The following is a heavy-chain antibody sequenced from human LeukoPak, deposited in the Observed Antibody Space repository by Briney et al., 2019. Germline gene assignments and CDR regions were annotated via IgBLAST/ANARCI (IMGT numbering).Heavy chain of an antibody. V-gene: IGHV3-74*01. CDR2: INSDGSST. CDR1: GFTFSSYW. Sequence: GGSLRLSCAASGFTFSSYWMHWVRQAPGKGLVWVSRINSDGSSTNYADFVKGRFTISRDNAKNTLYLQMNSLRAEDTAVYYCARSDKYYYDSSGYLYYFDYWGQGTLVTVSS. CDR3: ARSDKYYYDSSGYLYYFDY. D-gene: IGHD3-22*01. J-gene: IGHJ4*02.